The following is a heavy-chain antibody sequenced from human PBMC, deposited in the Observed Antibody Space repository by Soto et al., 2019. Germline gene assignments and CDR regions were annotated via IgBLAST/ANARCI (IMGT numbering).Heavy chain of an antibody. Sequence: SETLSLTCTVSGGSISSGGYYWSWIRQHPGKGLEWIGYIYYSGSTYYNPSLKSRVTISVDTSKNQFSLKLSSVTAADTAVYYCARDKKKLWFGELLFWGKGTTVTV. CDR2: IYYSGST. D-gene: IGHD3-10*01. CDR1: GGSISSGGYY. J-gene: IGHJ6*03. V-gene: IGHV4-31*03. CDR3: ARDKKKLWFGELLF.